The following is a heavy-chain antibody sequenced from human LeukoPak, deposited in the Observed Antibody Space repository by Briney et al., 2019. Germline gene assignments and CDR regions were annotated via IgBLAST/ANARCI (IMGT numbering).Heavy chain of an antibody. CDR3: AELGITMIGGV. D-gene: IGHD3-10*02. J-gene: IGHJ6*04. V-gene: IGHV3-23*01. CDR1: GFTFSSYA. CDR2: ITAGGDTT. Sequence: GGSLRLSCAASGFTFSSYAMSWVRQAPGKGLECVSAITAGGDTTYYADSVKGRFTISRDNAKNSLYLQMNSLRAEDTAVYYCAELGITMIGGVWGKGTTVTISS.